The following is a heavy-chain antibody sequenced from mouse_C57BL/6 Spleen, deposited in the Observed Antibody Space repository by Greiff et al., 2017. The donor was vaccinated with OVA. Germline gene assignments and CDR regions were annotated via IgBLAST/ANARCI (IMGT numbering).Heavy chain of an antibody. CDR2: VYPYNGGT. D-gene: IGHD1-1*01. V-gene: IGHV1-36*01. CDR1: GFTFTDYY. Sequence: VQLKESGPVLVKPGPSVKISCKASGFTFTDYYMHWVKQSHGKSLEWIGLVYPYNGGTSYNQKFKGKATLTVDTSSSTAYMELNSLTSEDSAVYYCARDYYGMKNYFDYWGQGTTLTVSS. J-gene: IGHJ2*01. CDR3: ARDYYGMKNYFDY.